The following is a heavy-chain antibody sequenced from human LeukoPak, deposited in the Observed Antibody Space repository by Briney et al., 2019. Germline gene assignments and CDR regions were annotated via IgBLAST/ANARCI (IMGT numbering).Heavy chain of an antibody. D-gene: IGHD2-21*02. CDR2: ITSTSDDV. CDR3: ARTAGHYFDY. CDR1: GFTFRGYS. Sequence: GGSLRLSCAASGFTFRGYSMNWVRQFPGKGLEWVSFITSTSDDVLYADSVKGRFTISRDNAKNTLYLQMNSLRAEDTAVYFCARTAGHYFDYWGQGSLLTVSS. J-gene: IGHJ4*02. V-gene: IGHV3-21*06.